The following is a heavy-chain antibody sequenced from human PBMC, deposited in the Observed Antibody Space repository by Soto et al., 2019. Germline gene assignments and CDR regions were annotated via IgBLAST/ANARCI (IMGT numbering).Heavy chain of an antibody. V-gene: IGHV3-53*01. D-gene: IGHD5-12*01. Sequence: EVQVVESGGGLIQPGGSLRLSCVVSGFSVTANYMSWVRQAPGKGLEWVSVIYSGGSTYYVGSVKGRFSISRDISKNTLYLQMNSLRGEDTAVYYCHGYGYWGQGTLVTVSS. J-gene: IGHJ4*02. CDR3: HGYGY. CDR1: GFSVTANY. CDR2: IYSGGST.